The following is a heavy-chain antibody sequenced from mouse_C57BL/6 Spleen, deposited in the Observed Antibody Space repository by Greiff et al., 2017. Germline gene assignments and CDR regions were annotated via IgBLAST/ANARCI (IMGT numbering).Heavy chain of an antibody. Sequence: EVQLQQSGPELVKPGASVKISCKASGYTFTDYYMNWVKQSHGKSLEWIGDINPNNGGTSYNQKFKGKATLTVDKSSSTAYMELRSLTSEDSAVYYCARYYYGCYYYARDYWGQGTSVTVSS. CDR3: ARYYYGCYYYARDY. CDR1: GYTFTDYY. D-gene: IGHD1-1*01. CDR2: INPNNGGT. V-gene: IGHV1-26*01. J-gene: IGHJ4*01.